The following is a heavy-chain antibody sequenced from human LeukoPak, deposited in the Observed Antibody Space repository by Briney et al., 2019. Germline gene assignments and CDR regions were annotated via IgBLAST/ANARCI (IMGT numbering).Heavy chain of an antibody. D-gene: IGHD6-19*01. CDR3: ARDRTRTGYSSGWYHDY. J-gene: IGHJ4*02. CDR1: GYTFTGYY. CDR2: INPNSGGT. Sequence: ASVKVSCKASGYTFTGYYMHGVGQAPGQGGEGRGWINPNSGGTNYAQKFQARVPMIRDTSISTAYMELSRLRSDDTAVYYCARDRTRTGYSSGWYHDYWGQGTLVTVSS. V-gene: IGHV1-2*02.